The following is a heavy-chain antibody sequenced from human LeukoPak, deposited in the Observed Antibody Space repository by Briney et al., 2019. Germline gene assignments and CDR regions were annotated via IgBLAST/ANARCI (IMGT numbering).Heavy chain of an antibody. Sequence: ASVKVSCKASGYTFTGYYMHWVRQAPGQGLEWMGWTNPNSGGTNYAQKFQGRVTMTRDTSISTAYMELSRLRSDDTAVYYCARSHDSSGGNWFDPWGQGTLVTVSS. V-gene: IGHV1-2*02. CDR3: ARSHDSSGGNWFDP. CDR1: GYTFTGYY. CDR2: TNPNSGGT. J-gene: IGHJ5*02. D-gene: IGHD3-22*01.